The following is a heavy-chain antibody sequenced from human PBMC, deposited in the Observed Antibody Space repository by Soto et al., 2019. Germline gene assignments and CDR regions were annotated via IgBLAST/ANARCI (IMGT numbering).Heavy chain of an antibody. D-gene: IGHD6-19*01. CDR2: ITNEGST. Sequence: QVQIQQWGAGVVKPSETLSLTCAVYGGSFSVYYWSWSWIRQPPGKGLEWIGEITNEGSTNYNPSLKSRATISVDTSKQQFSLNLRLVTAADRAVYYCASGKRGSGWTLGYYFYGMDVWGQGTTVTVSS. CDR1: GGSFSVYY. CDR3: ASGKRGSGWTLGYYFYGMDV. V-gene: IGHV4-34*01. J-gene: IGHJ6*02.